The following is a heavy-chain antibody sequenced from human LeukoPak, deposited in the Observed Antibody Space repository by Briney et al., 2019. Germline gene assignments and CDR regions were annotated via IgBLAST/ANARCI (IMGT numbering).Heavy chain of an antibody. D-gene: IGHD6-13*01. J-gene: IGHJ6*03. CDR3: ARDRSSSWYRRNHYYYYYMDV. V-gene: IGHV4-59*12. CDR1: GGSISSYY. Sequence: PSETLSLTCTVSGGSISSYYWSWIRQPPGKGLEWIGYIYYSGSTNYNPSLKSRVTISVDTSKNQFSLKLSSVTAADTAVYYCARDRSSSWYRRNHYYYYYMDVWGKGTTVTISS. CDR2: IYYSGST.